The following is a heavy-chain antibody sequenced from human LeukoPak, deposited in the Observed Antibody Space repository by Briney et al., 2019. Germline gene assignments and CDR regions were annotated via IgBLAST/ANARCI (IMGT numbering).Heavy chain of an antibody. Sequence: SETLSLTCTVSGDSVSSPTYFWGWIRHPPGKGLEWIGSIFYYGTSYYNPSLKSRVTISVDTSKNQFSLKLSSVTAADTAVYYCARHGYRGYSGYDPNRGMDVWGQGTTVTVSS. CDR3: ARHGYRGYSGYDPNRGMDV. CDR1: GDSVSSPTYF. V-gene: IGHV4-39*01. J-gene: IGHJ6*02. D-gene: IGHD5-12*01. CDR2: IFYYGTS.